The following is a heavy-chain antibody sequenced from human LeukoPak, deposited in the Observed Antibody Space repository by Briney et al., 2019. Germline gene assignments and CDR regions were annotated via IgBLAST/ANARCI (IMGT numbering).Heavy chain of an antibody. CDR1: GFTFSSYW. J-gene: IGHJ1*01. CDR2: IKQDGSEK. CDR3: AKTLRWFGELVAEYFQH. V-gene: IGHV3-7*01. D-gene: IGHD3-10*01. Sequence: GGSLRLSCAASGFTFSSYWMSWVRQAPGKGLEWVANIKQDGSEKYYVDSVKGRFTISRDNSKNTLYLQMNSLRAADTAVYYCAKTLRWFGELVAEYFQHWGQGTLVTVSS.